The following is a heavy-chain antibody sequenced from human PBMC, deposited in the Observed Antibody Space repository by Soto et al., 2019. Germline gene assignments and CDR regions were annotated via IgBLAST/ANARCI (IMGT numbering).Heavy chain of an antibody. Sequence: SWFTVTSYSSKVVGSSPRKRLEWMGWISAYNGNTNYAQKLQGRVTMTTDTSTSTAYMELRSLRSDDTAVYYCAREGTRGDNADYYYYMDVWGKGTTVTVSS. D-gene: IGHD4-17*01. V-gene: IGHV1-18*01. J-gene: IGHJ6*03. CDR3: AREGTRGDNADYYYYMDV. CDR1: WFTVTSYS. CDR2: ISAYNGNT.